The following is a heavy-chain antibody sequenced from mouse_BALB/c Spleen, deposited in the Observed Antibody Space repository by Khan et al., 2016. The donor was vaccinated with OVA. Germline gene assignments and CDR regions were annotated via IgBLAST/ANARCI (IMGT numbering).Heavy chain of an antibody. Sequence: QIQLVQSGSELKKPGETVRISCKASGYTFTTAGIQWVQKMPGKGLKWIGWINTHSGVPKYAEDFKGRFAFSLEISVNTAYLQITNLKNEDTATYFSARGGAAYYRNDGGAMEYWGQGTTVTVSS. D-gene: IGHD2-14*01. J-gene: IGHJ4*01. CDR3: ARGGAAYYRNDGGAMEY. CDR1: GYTFTTAG. CDR2: INTHSGVP. V-gene: IGHV9-4*02.